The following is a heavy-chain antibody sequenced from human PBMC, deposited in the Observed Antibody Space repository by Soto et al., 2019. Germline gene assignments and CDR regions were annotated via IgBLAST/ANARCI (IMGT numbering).Heavy chain of an antibody. Sequence: SETLSLTCTVSGGSISIYYWSWIRQPPGKGLEWIGHVFYSGSTEYNPSLKSRVTISVDTSKTQFSLKLTSVTAADTAVYYCARDAKKVTWYYGMDVWGQGTTVTVSS. CDR1: GGSISIYY. CDR2: VFYSGST. CDR3: ARDAKKVTWYYGMDV. V-gene: IGHV4-59*01. D-gene: IGHD2-21*02. J-gene: IGHJ6*02.